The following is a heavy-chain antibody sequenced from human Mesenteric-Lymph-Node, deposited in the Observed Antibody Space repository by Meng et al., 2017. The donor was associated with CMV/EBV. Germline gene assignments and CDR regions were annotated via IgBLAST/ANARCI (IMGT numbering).Heavy chain of an antibody. CDR2: INAGGGST. CDR3: ARSSGYSYDANAFDV. J-gene: IGHJ3*01. D-gene: IGHD5-18*01. V-gene: IGHV3-23*01. CDR1: GFTFSRYA. Sequence: GESLKISCAASGFTFSRYAMNWVRQAPGKGLEWVSAINAGGGSTYYADSVKGRFTISRDNPKDTLYLQMNSLRADDTAVYYCARSSGYSYDANAFDVWGQGTMVTVSS.